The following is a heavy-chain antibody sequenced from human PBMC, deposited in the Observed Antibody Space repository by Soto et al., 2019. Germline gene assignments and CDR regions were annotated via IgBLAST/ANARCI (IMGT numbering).Heavy chain of an antibody. D-gene: IGHD4-17*01. CDR3: AKVGSWTVTTAIFDY. Sequence: EVQLLESGGGLVQPGGSLRLSCAASGFTFSSYAMSWVRQAPGTGLEWVSAISGSGGSTYYADSVKGRFTISRDNSKNTLNLQMNSLRAEDTAVYYCAKVGSWTVTTAIFDYWGQGTLVTVSS. J-gene: IGHJ4*02. V-gene: IGHV3-23*01. CDR1: GFTFSSYA. CDR2: ISGSGGST.